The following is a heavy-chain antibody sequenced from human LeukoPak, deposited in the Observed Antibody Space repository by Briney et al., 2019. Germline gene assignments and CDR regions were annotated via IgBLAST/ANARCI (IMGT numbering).Heavy chain of an antibody. CDR2: IKQDGSEK. J-gene: IGHJ4*02. Sequence: GGSLRLSCAASGFTFSSYWMSWVRQAPGKGLEWVANIKQDGSEKYYVDYVKGRFTISRDNAKNSLYLQMNSLRAEDTAVYYCARDDTVTTRVGFIDWGQGTLVTVSS. V-gene: IGHV3-7*01. CDR1: GFTFSSYW. D-gene: IGHD4-17*01. CDR3: ARDDTVTTRVGFID.